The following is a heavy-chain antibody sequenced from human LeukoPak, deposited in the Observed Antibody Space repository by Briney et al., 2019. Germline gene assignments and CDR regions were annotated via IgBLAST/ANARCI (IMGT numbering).Heavy chain of an antibody. CDR1: GFPFSSHG. Sequence: GGSLRLSCAGSGFPFSSHGMNWVRQAPGKGLEWVSGISPGGGPTYYADSVKGRFTISRDNAKNTLFLQMNSLRAEDTAVYYCARETGNSWSPDDAFDIWGQGTMVTVSS. CDR2: ISPGGGPT. V-gene: IGHV3-23*01. D-gene: IGHD6-13*01. CDR3: ARETGNSWSPDDAFDI. J-gene: IGHJ3*02.